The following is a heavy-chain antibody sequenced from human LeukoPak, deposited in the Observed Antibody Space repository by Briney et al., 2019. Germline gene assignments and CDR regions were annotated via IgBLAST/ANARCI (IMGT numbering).Heavy chain of an antibody. V-gene: IGHV3-30*02. Sequence: PGGSLRLSCAASGFTFSSYGKHWVRQAPGKGLEWVAFIRYDGSNKYYADSVKGRFTISRDNSKNTLYLQMNSLRAEDTAVYYCAKDTYDILTGPTGYWGQGTLVTVSS. D-gene: IGHD3-9*01. CDR3: AKDTYDILTGPTGY. J-gene: IGHJ4*02. CDR2: IRYDGSNK. CDR1: GFTFSSYG.